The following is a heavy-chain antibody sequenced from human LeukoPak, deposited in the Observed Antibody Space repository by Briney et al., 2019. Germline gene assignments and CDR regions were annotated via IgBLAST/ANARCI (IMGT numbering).Heavy chain of an antibody. CDR1: GFTFSNYR. CDR2: IKQDGREQ. D-gene: IGHD5-18*01. CDR3: ARGYSLGI. Sequence: GGSLRLSCAASGFTFSNYRMGWVRQAPGKGLEWVASIKQDGREQYYVDSVKGPFTISRDNTKNSLYLQMNSLRAEDTAVYYCARGYSLGIWGQGTLVTVSS. J-gene: IGHJ1*01. V-gene: IGHV3-7*04.